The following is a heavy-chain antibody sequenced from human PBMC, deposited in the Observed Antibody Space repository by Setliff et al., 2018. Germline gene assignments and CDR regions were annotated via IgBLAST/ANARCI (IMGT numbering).Heavy chain of an antibody. D-gene: IGHD3-22*01. CDR1: GDSMIGYY. Sequence: SETLSLTCKVSGDSMIGYYWSWIRQPPGKGLDWIGYVYSGGSPNYSPSFKSRVTMSIDTSKNQFSLKLKSVTAADTAVYYCARLYHTDNSADFRRASGDDYWGQGTLVTVSS. V-gene: IGHV4-59*01. CDR3: ARLYHTDNSADFRRASGDDY. J-gene: IGHJ4*02. CDR2: VYSGGSP.